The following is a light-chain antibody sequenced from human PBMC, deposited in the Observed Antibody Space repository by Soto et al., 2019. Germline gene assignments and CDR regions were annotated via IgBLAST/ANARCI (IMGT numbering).Light chain of an antibody. CDR2: DVS. CDR3: SSYTRSSTYV. CDR1: SSDVGGYNC. Sequence: LTQPASVSGSPGQSITISCTGTSSDVGGYNCVSWYRQHPGRAPKLMIYDVSNRPSGVSNRFSGSKSGNTASLTISGLQAEDEADYYCSSYTRSSTYVFGTGTKVTVL. J-gene: IGLJ1*01. V-gene: IGLV2-14*01.